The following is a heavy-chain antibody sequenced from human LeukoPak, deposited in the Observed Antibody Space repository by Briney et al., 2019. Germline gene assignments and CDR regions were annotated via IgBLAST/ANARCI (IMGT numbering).Heavy chain of an antibody. D-gene: IGHD3-3*01. CDR2: IYTSGST. Sequence: SETLSLTCTVSGGSISSYYWSWIRQPAGKGLEWIGRIYTSGSTNYNPSLKSRVTMSVDTSKNQFSLTLTAVTAADTAVDYCARDLFSIHWFDPWGQGTLVTVSS. CDR1: GGSISSYY. V-gene: IGHV4-4*07. J-gene: IGHJ5*02. CDR3: ARDLFSIHWFDP.